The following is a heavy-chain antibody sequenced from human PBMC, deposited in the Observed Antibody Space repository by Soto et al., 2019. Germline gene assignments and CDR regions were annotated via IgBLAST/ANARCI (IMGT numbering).Heavy chain of an antibody. CDR3: ARAVGPADKNWFEP. J-gene: IGHJ5*02. CDR2: IHAGNGNT. D-gene: IGHD2-2*01. Sequence: ASVKVSCTASGYTFTSYAMHWVRQAPGQRLEWMGWIHAGNGNTKYSQNFQGRVTITRDTSASKAYMELSSLRSEDTAVYYCARAVGPADKNWFEPWGQATLVSVSS. CDR1: GYTFTSYA. V-gene: IGHV1-3*01.